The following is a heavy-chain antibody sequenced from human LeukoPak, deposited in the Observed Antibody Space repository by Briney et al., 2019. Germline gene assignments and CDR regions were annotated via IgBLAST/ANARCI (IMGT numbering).Heavy chain of an antibody. V-gene: IGHV3-30*18. J-gene: IGHJ4*02. CDR3: AKDPWYYDSSGLPGDY. Sequence: GGSLRLSCAASGFTFSSYGMHWVRQAPGKGLGWVAVISYDGSNKYYADSVKGRFTISRDNSENTLYLQMNSLRAEDTAVYYCAKDPWYYDSSGLPGDYWGQGTLVTVSS. CDR2: ISYDGSNK. D-gene: IGHD3-22*01. CDR1: GFTFSSYG.